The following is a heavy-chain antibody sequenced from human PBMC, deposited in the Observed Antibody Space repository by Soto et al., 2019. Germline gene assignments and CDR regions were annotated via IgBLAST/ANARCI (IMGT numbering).Heavy chain of an antibody. CDR1: GFTVSSNY. CDR2: IYIGGST. J-gene: IGHJ6*02. V-gene: IGHV3-53*01. Sequence: GGSRRRSCAASGFTVSSNYMSWVRQAPGKGLEWVSVIYIGGSTYYADSVKGRFTISRDNSKNTLYLQMNSLRAEDTAVYYCATRYGSGSYNPALNYYYGMDVWGQGTTVTVSS. D-gene: IGHD3-10*01. CDR3: ATRYGSGSYNPALNYYYGMDV.